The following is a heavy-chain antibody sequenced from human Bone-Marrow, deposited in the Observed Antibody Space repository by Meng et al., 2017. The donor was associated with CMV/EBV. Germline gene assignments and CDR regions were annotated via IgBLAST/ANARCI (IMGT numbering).Heavy chain of an antibody. Sequence: SETLSLTCTVSGGSISSYYWSWIRQPPGKGLEWIGYIYYSGSTNYKPSLKSRVTISVDTSKNQFSLKLSSVTAADTAVYYCARGSAEPAPFDIWGQGTMVSVSS. CDR2: IYYSGST. D-gene: IGHD1-26*01. V-gene: IGHV4-59*01. CDR1: GGSISSYY. J-gene: IGHJ3*02. CDR3: ARGSAEPAPFDI.